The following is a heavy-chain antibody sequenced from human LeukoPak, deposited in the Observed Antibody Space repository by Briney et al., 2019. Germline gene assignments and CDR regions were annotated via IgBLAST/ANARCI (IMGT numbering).Heavy chain of an antibody. D-gene: IGHD3-9*01. J-gene: IGHJ4*02. Sequence: GASVKVSCKASGYTFTSYDINWVRQATGQGLEWMGWMNPNSGNTGYAQKFQGRVTITRNTSISTAYMELSSLRSEDTAVYYCARVPLRYFDWLQDYWGQGTLVTVSS. CDR2: MNPNSGNT. CDR3: ARVPLRYFDWLQDY. V-gene: IGHV1-8*03. CDR1: GYTFTSYD.